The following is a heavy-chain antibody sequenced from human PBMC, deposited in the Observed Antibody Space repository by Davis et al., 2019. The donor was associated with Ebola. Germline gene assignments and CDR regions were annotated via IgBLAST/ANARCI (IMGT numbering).Heavy chain of an antibody. D-gene: IGHD3-22*01. CDR2: ISGDGGST. CDR1: GFTFDDYA. Sequence: GESLKISCAASGFTFDDYAMHRVRQAPGKGLEWVSLISGDGGSTYYADSVKGRFTISRDNSKNTLYLQMNSLRAEDTAVYYCARQDRYYYDSSGYYLGYWGQGTLVTVSS. CDR3: ARQDRYYYDSSGYYLGY. V-gene: IGHV3-43*02. J-gene: IGHJ4*02.